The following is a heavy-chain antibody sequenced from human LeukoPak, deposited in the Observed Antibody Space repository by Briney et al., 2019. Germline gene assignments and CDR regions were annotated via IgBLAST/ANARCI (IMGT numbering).Heavy chain of an antibody. CDR1: GDSISSGGYY. J-gene: IGHJ4*02. D-gene: IGHD1-26*01. Sequence: PSETLSLACTVSGDSISSGGYYWSWVRQHPGKGLEWIGFIDNSGGTYYNPSLKSRTIISVDTSKNQFSLKLSSVTAADTAMYYCARIKVGSTLDDWGQGTLVTVSS. V-gene: IGHV4-31*03. CDR3: ARIKVGSTLDD. CDR2: IDNSGGT.